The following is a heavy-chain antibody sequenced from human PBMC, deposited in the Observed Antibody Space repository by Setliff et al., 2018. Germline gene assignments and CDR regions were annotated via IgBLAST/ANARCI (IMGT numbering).Heavy chain of an antibody. CDR2: INPNTGGT. CDR1: GYTFIGYY. CDR3: ARLSASVVSPGDH. J-gene: IGHJ4*02. V-gene: IGHV1-2*02. Sequence: ASVKVSCKTSGYTFIGYYVHWVRQAPGRGLEWMGWINPNTGGTNYAQKFQGRVTVTSDTSISTAYLTLTSLRSDDTAIYYCARLSASVVSPGDHWGQGTLVTSPQ.